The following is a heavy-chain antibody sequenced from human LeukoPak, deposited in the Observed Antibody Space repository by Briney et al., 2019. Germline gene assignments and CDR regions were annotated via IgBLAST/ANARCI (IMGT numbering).Heavy chain of an antibody. Sequence: SGGSLRLSCAASGFTFSSYWMSWVRQAPGKGLEWVANIKQDGSEKYYVDSVKGRFTISRDNAKNTLYLQMNSLRAEDTAVCYCARSIVGANFDYWGQGTLVTVSS. D-gene: IGHD1-26*01. CDR1: GFTFSSYW. CDR3: ARSIVGANFDY. J-gene: IGHJ4*02. V-gene: IGHV3-7*01. CDR2: IKQDGSEK.